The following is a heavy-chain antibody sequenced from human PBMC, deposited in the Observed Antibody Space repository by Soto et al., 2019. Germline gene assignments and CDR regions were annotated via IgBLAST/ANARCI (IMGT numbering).Heavy chain of an antibody. CDR1: GYTFTSYG. D-gene: IGHD6-25*01. J-gene: IGHJ6*02. V-gene: IGHV1-18*01. CDR3: ARHWREQRLYYYGMDV. CDR2: ISAYNGNT. Sequence: QVQLVQSGAEVKKPGASVKVSCKASGYTFTSYGISWVRQAPGQGLEWMGWISAYNGNTNYAQKLQGRVTTTTGTSTSTADLELRSLRSDDTAVYYCARHWREQRLYYYGMDVWGQGTTVTVSS.